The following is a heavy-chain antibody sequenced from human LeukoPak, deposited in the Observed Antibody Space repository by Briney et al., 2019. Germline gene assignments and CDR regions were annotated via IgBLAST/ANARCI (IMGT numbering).Heavy chain of an antibody. Sequence: GGSLRLSCAASGFTFSSHWMTWVRQAPGKGLEWVANIKEDGSEKHSVDSVKGRLTISRDNAKNSLYLQMTSLRGEDTAVYYCARGGQYSPYWGQGTLVTVSS. J-gene: IGHJ4*02. CDR2: IKEDGSEK. V-gene: IGHV3-7*04. CDR3: ARGGQYSPY. CDR1: GFTFSSHW. D-gene: IGHD5-18*01.